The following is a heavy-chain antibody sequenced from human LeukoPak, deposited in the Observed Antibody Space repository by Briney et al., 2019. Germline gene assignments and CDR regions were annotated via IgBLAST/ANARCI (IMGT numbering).Heavy chain of an antibody. CDR2: INWNGGST. CDR1: GFTFDDYG. D-gene: IGHD3-3*02. CDR3: ARLGLASAMDV. J-gene: IGHJ6*02. Sequence: PGGSLRLSCAASGFTFDDYGMNWVRQAPGKGLEWVSDINWNGGSTGYADSVKGRFTISRDNAKNSLYLQINSLTDEDTAVYYCARLGLASAMDVWGQGTTVTVSS. V-gene: IGHV3-20*04.